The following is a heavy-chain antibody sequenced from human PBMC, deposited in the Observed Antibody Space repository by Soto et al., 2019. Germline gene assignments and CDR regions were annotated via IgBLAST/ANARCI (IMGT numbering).Heavy chain of an antibody. CDR2: ISAYNGNT. CDR3: ARDAIVVVPAAYYYYYGMDV. D-gene: IGHD2-2*01. Sequence: GASVKVSCKASGGTFSSYTISWVRQAPGQGLEWMGWISAYNGNTNYAQKLQGRVTMTTDTSTSTAYMELRSLRSDDTAVYYCARDAIVVVPAAYYYYYGMDVWGQGTTVTVSS. J-gene: IGHJ6*02. CDR1: GGTFSSYT. V-gene: IGHV1-18*01.